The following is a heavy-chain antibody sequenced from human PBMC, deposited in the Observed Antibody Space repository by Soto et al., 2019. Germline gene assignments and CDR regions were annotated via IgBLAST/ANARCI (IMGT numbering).Heavy chain of an antibody. Sequence: GGSLRLSCAASGFTFSSYSMNWVRQAPGKGLEWVSSISSSSNYIHYADSVKGRFTISRDNAKNSLYLQMNSLRAEDTAVYYCARENYYDILTGYRIYYFDYWGQGTLVTSPQ. CDR3: ARENYYDILTGYRIYYFDY. J-gene: IGHJ4*02. CDR2: ISSSSNYI. CDR1: GFTFSSYS. D-gene: IGHD3-9*01. V-gene: IGHV3-21*01.